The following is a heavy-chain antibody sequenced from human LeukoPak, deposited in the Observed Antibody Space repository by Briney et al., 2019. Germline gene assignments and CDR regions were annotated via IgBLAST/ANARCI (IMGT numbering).Heavy chain of an antibody. J-gene: IGHJ4*02. CDR2: IKQDGSEI. V-gene: IGHV3-7*01. CDR1: GFTFSSYW. Sequence: GGSLRLSCAASGFTFSSYWMTWVRQAPGKGLEWVANIKQDGSEIYYVDSVEGRFTISRDNAKNSLYLQMTSLRAEETAVYYCARDDILDYWGQGTLVTVSS. CDR3: ARDDILDY. D-gene: IGHD3-9*01.